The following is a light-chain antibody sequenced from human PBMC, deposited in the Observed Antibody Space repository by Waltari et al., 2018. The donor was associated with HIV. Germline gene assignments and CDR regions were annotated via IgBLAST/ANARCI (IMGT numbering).Light chain of an antibody. CDR3: QQYNSYSPTWT. CDR1: QSISSW. V-gene: IGKV1-5*03. J-gene: IGKJ1*01. Sequence: DIQMPQSPSTLSASVGDRVTITCRASQSISSWLAWYQQKPGKAPKLLIYKASSLESGVPSRFSGSGSGTEFTLTISSLQPDDFATYYCQQYNSYSPTWTFGQGTKVEIK. CDR2: KAS.